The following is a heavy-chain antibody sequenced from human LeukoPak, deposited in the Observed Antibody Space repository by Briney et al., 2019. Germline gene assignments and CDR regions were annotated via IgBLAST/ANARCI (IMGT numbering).Heavy chain of an antibody. Sequence: GESLQISCKGSGYTFTNYWIGWVRQMPGKGLEWMGIICPGDSDTRYSPSFQGQVTISADKSINTAYLQWSSLKASDTAMYYCARRAAGVDYWGQGTLVTVSS. D-gene: IGHD6-13*01. V-gene: IGHV5-51*01. CDR3: ARRAAGVDY. CDR2: ICPGDSDT. CDR1: GYTFTNYW. J-gene: IGHJ4*02.